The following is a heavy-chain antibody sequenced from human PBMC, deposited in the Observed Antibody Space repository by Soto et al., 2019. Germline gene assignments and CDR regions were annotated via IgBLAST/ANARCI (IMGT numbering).Heavy chain of an antibody. V-gene: IGHV1-69*01. J-gene: IGHJ4*01. CDR1: GGTFSSYA. Sequence: ASVKVCRKASGGTFSSYAISWVRQAPGQGLEWMGGIIPIFGTADYAQKFQGRVTITADESTSTAYMELSSLRSEDTAVYYCASPLATVVTRTTGFDYWGHGTLVTVSS. CDR3: ASPLATVVTRTTGFDY. D-gene: IGHD2-21*02. CDR2: IIPIFGTA.